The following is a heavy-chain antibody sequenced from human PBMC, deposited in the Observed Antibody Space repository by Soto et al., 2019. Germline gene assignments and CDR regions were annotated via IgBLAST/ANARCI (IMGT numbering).Heavy chain of an antibody. Sequence: QVQLLQSGVEVTQPGSSVQVSCKASGGPFNTFGISWVRQAPGHALEWMGGIIPKYGTTNYARRFQGRVTITADESTTTAYLELSSLRHDDTAIYYCARTRQRRPVFYVDYWGQGTPISV. CDR3: ARTRQRRPVFYVDY. J-gene: IGHJ4*02. CDR2: IIPKYGTT. D-gene: IGHD2-2*01. V-gene: IGHV1-69*01. CDR1: GGPFNTFG.